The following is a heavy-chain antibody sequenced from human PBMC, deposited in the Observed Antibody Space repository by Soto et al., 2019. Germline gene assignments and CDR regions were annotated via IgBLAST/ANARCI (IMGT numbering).Heavy chain of an antibody. CDR1: GYTFTKYD. J-gene: IGHJ5*02. Sequence: QVQLVQSGAEVRKPGASVKVACRASGYTFTKYDVSWVRQAPGQGLEWMGSISAYSGNTNYAQNLQGRVTLTTDTSTPTAYMELTSLISDDTAVYYCARGGGGGGAGFDPWGQGTLVTVSS. CDR2: ISAYSGNT. V-gene: IGHV1-18*01. D-gene: IGHD3-16*01. CDR3: ARGGGGGGAGFDP.